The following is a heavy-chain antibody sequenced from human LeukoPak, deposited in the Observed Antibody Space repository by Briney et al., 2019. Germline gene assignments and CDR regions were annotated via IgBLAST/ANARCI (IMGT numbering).Heavy chain of an antibody. CDR1: GFTFSSYA. CDR2: ISYDGSNK. V-gene: IGHV3-30*04. D-gene: IGHD6-19*01. CDR3: ARGGAVAGSI. Sequence: GGSLRLSCAASGFTFSSYAMHWVRQAPGKGLEWVAVISYDGSNKYYADSVKGRFTISRDNSKNTLYLQMNGLRAEDTAVYYCARGGAVAGSIWGQGTLVTVSS. J-gene: IGHJ4*02.